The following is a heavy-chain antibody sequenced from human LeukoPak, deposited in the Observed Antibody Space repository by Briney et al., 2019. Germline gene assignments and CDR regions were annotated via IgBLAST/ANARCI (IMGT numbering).Heavy chain of an antibody. D-gene: IGHD1-1*01. CDR2: ISSSGSTI. CDR3: ARDPRGGTDAFDI. V-gene: IGHV3-11*01. CDR1: GFTFSDYY. J-gene: IGHJ3*02. Sequence: PGGSLRLSCAASGFTFSDYYMSWIRPAPGKGLEWVSYISSSGSTIYYADSVKGRFTISRDNAKNSLYLQMNSLRAEDTAVYYCARDPRGGTDAFDIWGQGTMVTVSS.